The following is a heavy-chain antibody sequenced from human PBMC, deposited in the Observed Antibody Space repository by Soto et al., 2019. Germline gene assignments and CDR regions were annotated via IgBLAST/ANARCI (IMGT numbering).Heavy chain of an antibody. CDR1: GGSISSGGYS. D-gene: IGHD3-10*01. CDR3: ARDQRGLLWFGEPPYYYGMDV. CDR2: IYHSGST. Sequence: SGTLSLTCAVSGGSISSGGYSWSWIRQPPGKGLEWIGYIYHSGSTYYNPSLKSRVTISVDRSKNQFSLKLSSVTAADTAVYYCARDQRGLLWFGEPPYYYGMDVWGQGTTVTVSS. J-gene: IGHJ6*02. V-gene: IGHV4-30-2*01.